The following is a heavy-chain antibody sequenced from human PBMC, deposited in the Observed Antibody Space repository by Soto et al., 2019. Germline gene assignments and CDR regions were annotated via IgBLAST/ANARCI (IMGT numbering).Heavy chain of an antibody. CDR1: GFTFSNAW. J-gene: IGHJ4*02. CDR2: IKSKTDGGTT. Sequence: EVQLVESGGGLVKPGGSLRLSCAASGFTFSNAWMSWVRQAPGKGLEWVGRIKSKTDGGTTDYAAPVKGRFTISRDDSKNTLYLQMNSLRAEDTAVYYCARERPAKLYYFDYWGQGTLVTVSS. V-gene: IGHV3-15*01. CDR3: ARERPAKLYYFDY.